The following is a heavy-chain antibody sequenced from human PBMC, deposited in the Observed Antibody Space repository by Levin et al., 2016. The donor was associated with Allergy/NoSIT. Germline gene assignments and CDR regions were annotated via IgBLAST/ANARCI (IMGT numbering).Heavy chain of an antibody. J-gene: IGHJ6*02. Sequence: WIRQSPSRGLEWLGRTYYRSKWYNDYAVSVKSRITINPDTSKNQFSLQLNSVTPEDTAVYYCSGYYYYGMDVWGQGTTVTVSS. CDR3: SGYYYYGMDV. CDR2: TYYRSKWYN. V-gene: IGHV6-1*01. D-gene: IGHD6-25*01.